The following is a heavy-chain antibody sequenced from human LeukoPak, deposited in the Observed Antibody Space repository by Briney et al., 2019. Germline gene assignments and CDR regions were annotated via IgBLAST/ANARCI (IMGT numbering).Heavy chain of an antibody. CDR3: ARLGSSSWYVRGYFDH. CDR1: GGSISSYY. CDR2: IYYSGST. V-gene: IGHV4-59*08. J-gene: IGHJ4*02. D-gene: IGHD6-13*01. Sequence: SETLSLTCTVSGGSISSYYWSWIRQPPGKGLEWIGYIYYSGSTNYNPSLKSRATISVDTSKSQFSLKLSSVTAADTAVYYCARLGSSSWYVRGYFDHWGQGTLVTVSS.